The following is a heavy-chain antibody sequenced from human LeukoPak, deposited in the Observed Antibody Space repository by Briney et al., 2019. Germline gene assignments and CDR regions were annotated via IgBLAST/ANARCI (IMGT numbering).Heavy chain of an antibody. V-gene: IGHV1-24*01. J-gene: IGHJ4*02. CDR2: FDPEDGET. CDR3: ATVPTIFGVVIQSG. CDR1: GYTLTELS. D-gene: IGHD3-3*01. Sequence: ASVKVSCKVSGYTLTELSMHWVRQAPGKGREWMGGFDPEDGETIYAQKFQGRVTMTEDTSTDTAYMELSSLRSEDTAVYYCATVPTIFGVVIQSGWGQGTLVTVSS.